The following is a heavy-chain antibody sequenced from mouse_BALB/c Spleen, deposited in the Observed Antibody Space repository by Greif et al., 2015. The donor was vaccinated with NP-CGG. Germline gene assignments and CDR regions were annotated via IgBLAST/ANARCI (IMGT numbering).Heavy chain of an antibody. CDR3: ARGAKNFDY. V-gene: IGHV5-6-3*01. J-gene: IGHJ2*01. CDR1: GFTFSSYG. Sequence: EVKLMESGGGLVQPGGSLKLSCAASGFTFSSYGMSWVRQTPDKRLELVATINSNGGSTYYPDSVKGRFTISRDNAKNTLYLQMSSLKSEDTAMYYCARGAKNFDYWGQGTTLTVSS. CDR2: INSNGGST.